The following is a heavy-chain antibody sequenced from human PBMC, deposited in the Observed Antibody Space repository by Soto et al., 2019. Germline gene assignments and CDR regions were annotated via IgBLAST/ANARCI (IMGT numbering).Heavy chain of an antibody. Sequence: GGSLRLSCAASGFTFSSYGMHWVRQAPGKGLEWVAVISYDGSNKYYADSVKGRFTISRDNSKNTLYLQMNSLRTEDTAVYYCAKESGSGGHERLDYWGQGTLVTVSS. CDR3: AKESGSGGHERLDY. J-gene: IGHJ4*02. D-gene: IGHD2-15*01. CDR2: ISYDGSNK. V-gene: IGHV3-30*18. CDR1: GFTFSSYG.